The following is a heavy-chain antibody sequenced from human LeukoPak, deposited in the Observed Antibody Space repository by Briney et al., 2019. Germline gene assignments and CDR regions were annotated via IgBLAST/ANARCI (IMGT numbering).Heavy chain of an antibody. Sequence: ETLSLTCTVSGGSISNYYWSWIRQPPGKGLEWVSVIYSDGSTYYADSVKGRFTISRDNSKNTVYLQMDSLRAEDTAVYYCARDPGYDYGYDYWGQGALVTVSS. D-gene: IGHD5-18*01. CDR1: GGSISNYY. CDR2: IYSDGST. V-gene: IGHV3-66*01. J-gene: IGHJ4*02. CDR3: ARDPGYDYGYDY.